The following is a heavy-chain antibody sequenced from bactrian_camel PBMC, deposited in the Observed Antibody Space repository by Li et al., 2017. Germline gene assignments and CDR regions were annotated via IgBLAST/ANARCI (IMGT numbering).Heavy chain of an antibody. D-gene: IGHD2*01. CDR1: GYTKSGYT. J-gene: IGHJ6*01. V-gene: IGHV3S57*01. CDR3: VADPRAAESTYCSGGY. CDR2: LDDKGAT. Sequence: HVQLVESGGGSVQAGGSLRLSCVVSGYTKSGYTMGWFRQAPEKEREGVAALDDKGATTYADSVKGRFTISKDNDKKILYLQMNSLKPEDTAMYYCVADPRAAESTYCSGGYRGQGTQVTVS.